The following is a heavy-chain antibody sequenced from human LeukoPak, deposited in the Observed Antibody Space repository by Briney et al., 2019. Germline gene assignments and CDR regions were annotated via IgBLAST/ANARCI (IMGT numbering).Heavy chain of an antibody. J-gene: IGHJ5*02. D-gene: IGHD4-17*01. V-gene: IGHV3-33*01. CDR2: IWYDGSNK. CDR1: GFTFSNYG. CDR3: ARDWAYGVGEHNGFDP. Sequence: GGSLRLSCAASGFTFSNYGMHWVRQAPNKGLEWVAVIWYDGSNKYYVDSVKGRFTISRDNSKNTLYLQMNSLRAEDTAVYYFARDWAYGVGEHNGFDPWGEGTLVTDYS.